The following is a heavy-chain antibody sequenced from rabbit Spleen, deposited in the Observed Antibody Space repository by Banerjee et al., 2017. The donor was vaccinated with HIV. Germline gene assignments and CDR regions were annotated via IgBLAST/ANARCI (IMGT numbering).Heavy chain of an antibody. V-gene: IGHV1S45*01. D-gene: IGHD6-1*01. CDR2: IYADSGNT. CDR3: TRPGYEGYGFNL. CDR1: GFSFSSGYD. Sequence: QEQLVESGGGLVQPGGSLKLSCTASGFSFSSGYDMCWVRQAPGKGLEWIACIYADSGNTWYAAWAKGRFTISRTSSTTVTLQMTSPADTATYFCTRPGYEGYGFNLWGPGTLVTVS. J-gene: IGHJ4*01.